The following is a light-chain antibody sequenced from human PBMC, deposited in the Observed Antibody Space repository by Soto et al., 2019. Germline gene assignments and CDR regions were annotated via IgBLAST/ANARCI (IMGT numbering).Light chain of an antibody. CDR3: QQCYMGWT. CDR1: QSISSY. J-gene: IGKJ1*01. V-gene: IGKV1-39*01. Sequence: DIQMTQSPSSLSASVGDRVTITCRASQSISSYLNWYQQKPGKAPKLLIYDASTLESGVPSRFSGTGSGTEFTFSITSLQPEDFGTYYCQQCYMGWTFGQGTKVDI. CDR2: DAS.